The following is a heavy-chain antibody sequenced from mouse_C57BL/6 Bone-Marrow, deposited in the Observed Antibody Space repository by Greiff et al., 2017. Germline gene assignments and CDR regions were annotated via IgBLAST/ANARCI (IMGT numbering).Heavy chain of an antibody. Sequence: EVQLVESRAELVRPGASVKLSCTASGFNIKDYYMHWVKQRPEQGLEWIGRIDPEDGDTNYNQKFKGKATLTVDKSSSTAYMQLSSLTSEDSAVYYCAMASYDYFWYCDVWGTGTTVTVSS. CDR3: AMASYDYFWYCDV. CDR1: GFNIKDYY. J-gene: IGHJ1*03. CDR2: IDPEDGDT. V-gene: IGHV14-1*01. D-gene: IGHD2-4*01.